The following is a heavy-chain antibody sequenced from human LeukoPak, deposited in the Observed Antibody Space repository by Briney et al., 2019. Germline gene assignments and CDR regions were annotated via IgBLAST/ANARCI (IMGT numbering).Heavy chain of an antibody. V-gene: IGHV4-39*01. J-gene: IGHJ6*02. CDR1: GGSVSSSSYY. D-gene: IGHD2-15*01. Sequence: SETLSLTCTVSGGSVSSSSYYWGWLRQPPGKGLEWIGSIYYSGSAYYNPSLKSRVTISVDTSKSQFSLKLSSVTAADTAVYYCARHVSGCSGGSCYPGQYYYGMDVWGQGTTVTVSS. CDR3: ARHVSGCSGGSCYPGQYYYGMDV. CDR2: IYYSGSA.